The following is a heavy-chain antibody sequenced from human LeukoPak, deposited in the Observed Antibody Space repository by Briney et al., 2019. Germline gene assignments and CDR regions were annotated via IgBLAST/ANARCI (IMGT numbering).Heavy chain of an antibody. V-gene: IGHV3-30*04. D-gene: IGHD2-15*01. J-gene: IGHJ6*04. CDR2: MSYVGTNK. CDR3: ARERVVVVATTYYYYGMDV. CDR1: GFTFSNYA. Sequence: PGRSLRLSCAASGFTFSNYAMHWVRQAPGKGLEWVAVMSYVGTNKYYADSVKGRFTISRDNSKNTLYLQMNSLRAEDTAVYYCARERVVVVATTYYYYGMDVWGKGTTVTVSS.